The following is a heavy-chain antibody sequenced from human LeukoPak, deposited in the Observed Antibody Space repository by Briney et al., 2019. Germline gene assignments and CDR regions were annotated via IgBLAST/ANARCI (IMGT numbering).Heavy chain of an antibody. D-gene: IGHD1-14*01. Sequence: PSETLSLTCAVYGGSFSGYYWSWIRQPPGKGLEWIGEINHSGSTNYNPSLKSRVTISVDTSKNQFSLKLSSVPAADTAVYYCARLQKSGPYWYFDLWGRGTLVTVSS. J-gene: IGHJ2*01. CDR2: INHSGST. CDR3: ARLQKSGPYWYFDL. V-gene: IGHV4-34*01. CDR1: GGSFSGYY.